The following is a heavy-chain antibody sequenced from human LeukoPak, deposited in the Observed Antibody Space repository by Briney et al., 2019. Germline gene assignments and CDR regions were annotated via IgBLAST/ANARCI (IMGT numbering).Heavy chain of an antibody. J-gene: IGHJ4*02. Sequence: SETLSLTCTVSGGSTSTFYWSWIRQSPGKGLEWIGYIYYSGSTNYNPSLKSRVTISVDTSKNQFSLNLSSVTAADTAVYYCARVRGSGNHDYWGQGTLVTVSS. CDR2: IYYSGST. D-gene: IGHD3-10*01. CDR3: ARVRGSGNHDY. V-gene: IGHV4-59*01. CDR1: GGSTSTFY.